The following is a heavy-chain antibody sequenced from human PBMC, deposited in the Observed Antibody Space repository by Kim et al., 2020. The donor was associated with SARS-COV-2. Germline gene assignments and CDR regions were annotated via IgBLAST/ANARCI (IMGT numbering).Heavy chain of an antibody. CDR1: GGSISSSNW. Sequence: SETLSLTCAVSGGSISSSNWWSWVRQPPGKGLEWIGEIYHSGSTNYNPSLKSRVTISVDKSKNQFSLKLSSVTAADTAVYYCARFEGQQLVKGFVYWGQGTLVTVSS. CDR2: IYHSGST. D-gene: IGHD6-13*01. V-gene: IGHV4-4*02. CDR3: ARFEGQQLVKGFVY. J-gene: IGHJ4*02.